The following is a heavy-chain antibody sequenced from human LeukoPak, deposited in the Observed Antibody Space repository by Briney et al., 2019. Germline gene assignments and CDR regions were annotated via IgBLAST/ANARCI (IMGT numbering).Heavy chain of an antibody. J-gene: IGHJ4*02. CDR2: IYYSGST. CDR1: GGSISSYY. V-gene: IGHV4-59*01. D-gene: IGHD6-19*01. CDR3: ARVPPNSSGWPNPLDY. Sequence: SETLSLTCTVSGGSISSYYWSWIRQPPGKGLKWIEYIYYSGSTNYNPSLKSRVTISVDTSKNQFSLKLSSVTAADTAVYYCARVPPNSSGWPNPLDYWGQGTLVTVSS.